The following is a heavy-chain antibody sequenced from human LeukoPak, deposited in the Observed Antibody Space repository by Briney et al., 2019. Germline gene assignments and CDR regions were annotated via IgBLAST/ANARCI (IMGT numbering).Heavy chain of an antibody. D-gene: IGHD3-9*01. Sequence: GGSLRLSCAASGFTFSSYAMSWVRQAPGKGLEWVSAISGSGGSTYYADSVKGRFTIASGNSKNTLFLQMNSLRPEDTAVYSCARGEYDLLTGVYDTYGIDVWGQGTTVTVSS. CDR2: ISGSGGST. V-gene: IGHV3-23*01. J-gene: IGHJ6*02. CDR1: GFTFSSYA. CDR3: ARGEYDLLTGVYDTYGIDV.